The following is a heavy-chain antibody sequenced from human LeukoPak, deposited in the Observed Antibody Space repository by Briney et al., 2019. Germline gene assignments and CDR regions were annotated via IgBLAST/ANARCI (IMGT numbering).Heavy chain of an antibody. CDR3: ARSYSDYDYFNNLFDP. Sequence: SGPTLVKPTQTLTLTCTFSGFSLSTSGVGVGWIRQPPGKALEWLALIYWNDDKRYSPSLKSRLTISKDTSKNQVVLTMTNMDPVDTAAYYCARSYSDYDYFNNLFDPWGQGTLVTVSS. J-gene: IGHJ5*02. D-gene: IGHD5-12*01. CDR2: IYWNDDK. V-gene: IGHV2-5*01. CDR1: GFSLSTSGVG.